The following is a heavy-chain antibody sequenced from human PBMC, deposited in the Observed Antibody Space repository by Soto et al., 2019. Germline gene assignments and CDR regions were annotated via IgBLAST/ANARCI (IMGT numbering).Heavy chain of an antibody. Sequence: GGSLRLSCAASGFTFTSYSMHWVRQAPGKGLEWVAVISYDEHTERYADSVKGRFTISRDRSKQTVSLQMDNLSTEDTALYYCVQYCDTSTCNAAFWGRGTLVTVSS. J-gene: IGHJ4*01. CDR1: GFTFTSYS. CDR2: ISYDEHTE. V-gene: IGHV3-30-3*01. CDR3: VQYCDTSTCNAAF. D-gene: IGHD2-2*01.